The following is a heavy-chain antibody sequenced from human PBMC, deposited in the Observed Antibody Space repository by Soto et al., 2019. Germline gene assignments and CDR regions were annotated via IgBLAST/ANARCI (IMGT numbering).Heavy chain of an antibody. CDR2: INQDGSEK. Sequence: AQLVESGGGLVQPGGSLRLSCAASGFTFSIFWLTWVRQAPGNGLQWVAKINQDGSEKYYVDSVKGRFTISRDNAKNSLYLQMNSLRAEDTAVYYCLRGRGWFDPWAQGTLVTVSS. V-gene: IGHV3-7*01. CDR3: LRGRGWFDP. J-gene: IGHJ5*02. CDR1: GFTFSIFW.